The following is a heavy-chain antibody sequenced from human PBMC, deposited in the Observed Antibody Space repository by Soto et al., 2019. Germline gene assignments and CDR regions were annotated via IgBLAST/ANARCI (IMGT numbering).Heavy chain of an antibody. V-gene: IGHV4-34*01. Sequence: QVQLQQWGAGLLEPSETLSLTCGISGGSFSGFYWSWIRQSPGKGLEWIGEINHSGTTHYYPSLESRVNIWIDTSKAQLSLPVNSVTAADTAIYYCARHVLQYTWMDPWGHGTLV. CDR2: INHSGTT. D-gene: IGHD1-1*01. CDR3: ARHVLQYTWMDP. J-gene: IGHJ5*02. CDR1: GGSFSGFY.